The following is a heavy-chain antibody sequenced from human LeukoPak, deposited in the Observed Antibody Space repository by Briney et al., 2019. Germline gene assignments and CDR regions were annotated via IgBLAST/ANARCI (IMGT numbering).Heavy chain of an antibody. V-gene: IGHV1-2*02. CDR1: GRTFSGYY. CDR3: ARDGYDSSGYYPLGAFDI. D-gene: IGHD3-22*01. CDR2: INPNSGGT. J-gene: IGHJ3*02. Sequence: GASVKVSCKASGRTFSGYYMHWVRQAPGQGLEWMGWINPNSGGTNYAQKFQGRVTMTRDTSISTAYMELSRLRSDDTAVYYCARDGYDSSGYYPLGAFDIWGQGTMVTVSS.